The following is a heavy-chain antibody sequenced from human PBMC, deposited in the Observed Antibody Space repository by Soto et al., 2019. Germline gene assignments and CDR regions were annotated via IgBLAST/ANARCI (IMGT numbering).Heavy chain of an antibody. CDR3: ARSYYDAPGY. CDR1: GYTFSDSA. J-gene: IGHJ4*02. Sequence: EVQLVESGGGLVQPGGSLKLSCAASGYTFSDSAIHWVRQASGKGLEWVGRIRSKANSYATVYAASVRGRFTISRDNAKNSLYLQMNSLRAEDTAVYYCARSYYDAPGYWGQGALVTVSS. D-gene: IGHD3-3*01. CDR2: IRSKANSYAT. V-gene: IGHV3-73*02.